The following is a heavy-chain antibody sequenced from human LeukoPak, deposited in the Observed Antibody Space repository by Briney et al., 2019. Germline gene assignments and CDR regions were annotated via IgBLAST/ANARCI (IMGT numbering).Heavy chain of an antibody. Sequence: PGGSLRLSCAASGFTFSSYAMTWVRQAPGKGLEWASSIVGTGTTTFYADSVKGRFTISRDNSKNTLFLQMNSLRVDDTAVYYCAKGKAYDNLDWLDPWGQGTLVTVSS. CDR3: AKGKAYDNLDWLDP. CDR1: GFTFSSYA. CDR2: IVGTGTTT. J-gene: IGHJ5*02. D-gene: IGHD3-9*01. V-gene: IGHV3-23*01.